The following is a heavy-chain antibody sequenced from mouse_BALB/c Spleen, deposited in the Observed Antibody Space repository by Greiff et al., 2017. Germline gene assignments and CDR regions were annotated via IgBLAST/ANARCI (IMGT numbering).Heavy chain of an antibody. D-gene: IGHD4-1*01. J-gene: IGHJ3*01. CDR3: AREELGQGVFAY. V-gene: IGHV2-6-4*01. CDR1: GFSLSRYS. Sequence: VKLVESGPGLVAPSQSLSITCTVSGFSLSRYSVHWVRQPPGKGLEWLGMIWGGGSTDYNSALKSRLSIRKDNSKSQVFLKMNSLQTDDTAMYYCAREELGQGVFAYWGQGTLVTVSA. CDR2: IWGGGST.